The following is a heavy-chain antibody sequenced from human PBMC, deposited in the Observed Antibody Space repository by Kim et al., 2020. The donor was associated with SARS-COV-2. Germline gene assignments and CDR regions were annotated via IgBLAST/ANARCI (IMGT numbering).Heavy chain of an antibody. V-gene: IGHV4-59*08. Sequence: SETLSLTCTVSGGSISSYYWSWIRQPPGKGLEWIGYIYYSGSTNYNPSLKSRVTISVDTSKNQFSLKLSSVTAADTAVYYCARRSSGWAHDAFDIWGQGTMVTVSS. D-gene: IGHD6-19*01. CDR1: GGSISSYY. CDR3: ARRSSGWAHDAFDI. J-gene: IGHJ3*02. CDR2: IYYSGST.